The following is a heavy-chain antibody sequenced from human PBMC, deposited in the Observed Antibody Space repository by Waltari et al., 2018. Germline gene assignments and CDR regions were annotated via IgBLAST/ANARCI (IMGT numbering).Heavy chain of an antibody. Sequence: QVQLVQSGAEVKKPGASVKVSCKASGYTFTSYGISWVRQAPGQGLEWMGWISAYNGNTNYAQKLQGRVTITRNTSISTAYMELSSLRSEDTAVYYCARGSGSYTSLDYWGQGTLVTVSS. CDR3: ARGSGSYTSLDY. CDR1: GYTFTSYG. D-gene: IGHD1-26*01. J-gene: IGHJ4*02. CDR2: ISAYNGNT. V-gene: IGHV1-18*01.